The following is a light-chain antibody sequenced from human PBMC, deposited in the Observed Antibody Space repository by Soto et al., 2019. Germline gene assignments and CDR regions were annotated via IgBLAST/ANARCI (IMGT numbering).Light chain of an antibody. CDR1: ESIYINS. CDR3: QQYGASPFT. CDR2: GAS. J-gene: IGKJ3*01. V-gene: IGKV3-20*01. Sequence: EIVLTQSPGTLSLSPGESATLSCKASESIYINSFARYYQKPGQPPRLLIYGASTRATGIPDRFSGSGSGTDFVLSIDRLEVEDSGIYYCQQYGASPFTFGPGTRVDIK.